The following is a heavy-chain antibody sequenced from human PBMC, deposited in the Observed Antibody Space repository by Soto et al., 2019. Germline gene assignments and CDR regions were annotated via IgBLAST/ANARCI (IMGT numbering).Heavy chain of an antibody. V-gene: IGHV6-1*01. CDR3: AGTTSHQWYYMDV. CDR2: TYYRSRWYN. Sequence: PSPAQPISGASSGERVSRNSGAWNWFRLSPSRGLEWLARTYYRSRWYNDYAVSVRSRITVNPDTPKNQFSLQLTSVTPEDTAVYYCAGTTSHQWYYMDVWGKGTTVTVSS. D-gene: IGHD1-7*01. J-gene: IGHJ6*03. CDR1: GERVSRNSGA.